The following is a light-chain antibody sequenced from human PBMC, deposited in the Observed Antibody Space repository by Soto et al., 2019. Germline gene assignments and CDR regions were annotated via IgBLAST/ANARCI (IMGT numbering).Light chain of an antibody. CDR3: QQRSNWPPIT. Sequence: DIVLTQSPGTLSLSPGERATLSCMASQSVSSNLAWYQQKPGQAPRFLIYDASNRATGIPARFSGSGSGTDFTLTISSLEPEDFAVYYCQQRSNWPPITFGQGTRLEIK. CDR1: QSVSSN. J-gene: IGKJ5*01. V-gene: IGKV3-11*01. CDR2: DAS.